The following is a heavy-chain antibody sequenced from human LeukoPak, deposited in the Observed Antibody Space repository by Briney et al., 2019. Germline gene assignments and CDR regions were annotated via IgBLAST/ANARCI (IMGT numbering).Heavy chain of an antibody. V-gene: IGHV1-69*13. CDR2: IIPIFGTA. J-gene: IGHJ4*02. CDR3: ARESLGATMLFDY. CDR1: GGTFSSYA. D-gene: IGHD1-26*01. Sequence: GASVKVSCKASGGTFSSYANSWVRQAPGQGIDWMGGIIPIFGTANYAQKFQGRVTITADESTSIAYMELSSLRSEDTAVYYCARESLGATMLFDYWGQGTLVPVSS.